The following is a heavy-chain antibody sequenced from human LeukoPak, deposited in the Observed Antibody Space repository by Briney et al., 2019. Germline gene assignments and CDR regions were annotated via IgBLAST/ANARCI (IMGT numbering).Heavy chain of an antibody. CDR1: GYTFTSYD. D-gene: IGHD3-3*01. Sequence: GASVKVSCKASGYTFTSYDINWVRQATGQGLEWMGWMYPNSGNTGYAQKFQGRVTMTRNTSISTAYMELSSLRSEDTAVYYCARAEYKTSYDFWSGYYRSGDYYYYGMDVWGQGTTVTVSS. CDR2: MYPNSGNT. CDR3: ARAEYKTSYDFWSGYYRSGDYYYYGMDV. J-gene: IGHJ6*02. V-gene: IGHV1-8*01.